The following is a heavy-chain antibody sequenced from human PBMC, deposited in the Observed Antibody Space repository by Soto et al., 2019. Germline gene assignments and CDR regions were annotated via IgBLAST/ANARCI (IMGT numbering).Heavy chain of an antibody. CDR3: ARLTAYNSSSRDNWFDP. J-gene: IGHJ5*02. V-gene: IGHV5-51*01. Sequence: EVQLVQSGAEVKKPGESLKISCKGSGYSFTSYWIGWVRQMPGKGLEWMGIIYPGDSDTRYSPSFQGQVTISADKSISTACLQWSSLKASDTARYYWARLTAYNSSSRDNWFDPWGQGTLVTVSS. CDR1: GYSFTSYW. D-gene: IGHD6-6*01. CDR2: IYPGDSDT.